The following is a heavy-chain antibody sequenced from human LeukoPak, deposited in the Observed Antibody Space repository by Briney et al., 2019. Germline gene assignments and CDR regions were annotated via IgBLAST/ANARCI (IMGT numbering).Heavy chain of an antibody. J-gene: IGHJ4*02. D-gene: IGHD5-18*01. CDR1: GFTFSSYA. Sequence: HPGGSLRLSCAASGFTFSSYAMSWVRQAPGKGLEWVSTISGSGGSTDYAESVKGRFTTSRDNSKNTLYLQMNSLRAEDTAVYYCAKEQQLWLLGYFDYWGQGALVTVSS. CDR3: AKEQQLWLLGYFDY. CDR2: ISGSGGST. V-gene: IGHV3-23*01.